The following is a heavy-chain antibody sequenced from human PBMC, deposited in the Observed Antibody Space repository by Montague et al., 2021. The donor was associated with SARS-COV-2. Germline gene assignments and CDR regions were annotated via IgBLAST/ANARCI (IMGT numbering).Heavy chain of an antibody. J-gene: IGHJ6*02. V-gene: IGHV3-30-3*01. CDR1: GFTFSSYA. D-gene: IGHD3-10*01. CDR3: ARDREITMVRGAPLYGMDV. Sequence: SLRLSCAASGFTFSSYAMHLVRQAPGKGLEWVAVISYDGSNKNYPDSVEGRFTISRDNSKNTLYLQMNSLRAEDTAVYYCARDREITMVRGAPLYGMDVWGQGTTVTVSS. CDR2: ISYDGSNK.